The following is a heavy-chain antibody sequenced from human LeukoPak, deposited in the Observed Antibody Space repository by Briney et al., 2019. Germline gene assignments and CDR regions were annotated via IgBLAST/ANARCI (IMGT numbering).Heavy chain of an antibody. Sequence: GGSLRLSCAASGFTFSGSAMHWVRQASGKGLEWVGRIRSRTNTYATAYAASVKGRFTISRDDSKNTAYLQMNSLKTEDTAVYYCAKAPAMWQRDIDYWGQGTLVTVSS. CDR1: GFTFSGSA. V-gene: IGHV3-73*01. J-gene: IGHJ4*02. D-gene: IGHD6-25*01. CDR3: AKAPAMWQRDIDY. CDR2: IRSRTNTYAT.